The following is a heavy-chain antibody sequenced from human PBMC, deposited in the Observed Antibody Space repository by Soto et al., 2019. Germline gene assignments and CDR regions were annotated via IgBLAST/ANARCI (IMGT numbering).Heavy chain of an antibody. CDR2: ISGSGGST. J-gene: IGHJ6*02. CDR1: GFPFSSYA. CDR3: AKDMMAAAGVRYYYYGMDV. Sequence: PGGSLRLSCAASGFPFSSYAMSWVRQAPGKGLEWVSAISGSGGSTYYADSVKGRFTISRDNSKNTLYLQMNSLRAEDTAVYYCAKDMMAAAGVRYYYYGMDVWGQGTTVT. D-gene: IGHD6-13*01. V-gene: IGHV3-23*01.